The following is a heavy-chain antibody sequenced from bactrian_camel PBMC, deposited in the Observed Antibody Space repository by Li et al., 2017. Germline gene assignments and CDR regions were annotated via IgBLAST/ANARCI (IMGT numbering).Heavy chain of an antibody. CDR3: ANAVAGSPYY. Sequence: HVQLVESGGGLVQPGGSLTLSCAASGFTFRSRDMSWVRQAPGKGLEWVSSILTGGGSTYYADSVKGRFTISRDNAKNTVYLQLNSLKTEDMAMYYCANAVAGSPYYWGQGTQVTVS. CDR1: GFTFRSRD. D-gene: IGHD6*01. J-gene: IGHJ4*01. V-gene: IGHV3S1*01. CDR2: ILTGGGST.